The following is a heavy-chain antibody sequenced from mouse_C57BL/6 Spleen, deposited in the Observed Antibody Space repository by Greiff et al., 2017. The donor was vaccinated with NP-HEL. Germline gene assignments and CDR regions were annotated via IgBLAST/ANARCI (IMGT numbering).Heavy chain of an antibody. V-gene: IGHV3-6*01. CDR2: ISYDGSN. J-gene: IGHJ4*01. Sequence: VQLKESGPGLVKPSQSLSLTCSVTGYSITSGYYWNWIRQFPGNKLEWMGYISYDGSNNSNPSLKNRISITRDTSKNQFFLKLNSVTTEDTATYYCAREGYGNHGAMDYWGQGTSVTVSS. CDR1: GYSITSGYY. CDR3: AREGYGNHGAMDY. D-gene: IGHD2-10*02.